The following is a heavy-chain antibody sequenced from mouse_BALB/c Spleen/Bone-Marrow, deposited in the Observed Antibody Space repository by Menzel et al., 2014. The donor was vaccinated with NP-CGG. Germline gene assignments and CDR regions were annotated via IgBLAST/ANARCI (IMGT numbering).Heavy chain of an antibody. CDR2: IRSKSNNYAT. D-gene: IGHD2-14*01. V-gene: IGHV10-1*02. CDR3: VRHRGDY. CDR1: GFTFNTYA. J-gene: IGHJ2*01. Sequence: DVHLVESGGGLVQPKGSLKLSCAASGFTFNTYAMSWVRQAPGKGLEWVARIRSKSNNYATYYADSVKDRFTISRDDSQSMLYLQMNNLKTEDTAMYYCVRHRGDYWGQGTTLTVSS.